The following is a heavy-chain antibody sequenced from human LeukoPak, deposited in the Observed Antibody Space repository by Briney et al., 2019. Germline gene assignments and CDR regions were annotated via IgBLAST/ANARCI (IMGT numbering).Heavy chain of an antibody. CDR3: AKGRDYYDSSGYYYYFDY. CDR2: ISGSGGST. D-gene: IGHD3-22*01. V-gene: IGHV3-23*01. J-gene: IGHJ4*02. CDR1: GFTFSSYA. Sequence: PGGSLRLSCAASGFTFSSYAMSWVRQAPGKGLEWVSAISGSGGSTYYADSVKGRFTISRDNSKNTLYLQMNSLRAEDTAVYYCAKGRDYYDSSGYYYYFDYWGQGTLVTVTS.